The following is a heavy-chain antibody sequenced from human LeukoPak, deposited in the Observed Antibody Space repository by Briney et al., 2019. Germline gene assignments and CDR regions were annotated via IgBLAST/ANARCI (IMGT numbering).Heavy chain of an antibody. CDR2: IWYDGSNK. D-gene: IGHD3-10*01. Sequence: GRSLRLSCAASGFTFSTCGMHWVRQAPGKGLGWVAVIWYDGSNKYYADSVKGRFTISRDNSKNTLYLQMNSLRAEDTAVYYCGGGPMARGALVEYWGQGTLVTVSS. CDR1: GFTFSTCG. V-gene: IGHV3-33*01. J-gene: IGHJ4*02. CDR3: GGGPMARGALVEY.